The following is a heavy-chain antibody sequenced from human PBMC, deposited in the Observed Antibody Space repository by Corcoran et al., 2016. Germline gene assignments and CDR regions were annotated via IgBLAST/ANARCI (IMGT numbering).Heavy chain of an antibody. CDR1: GFTFSNYW. J-gene: IGHJ4*02. CDR3: ARDGPYIGDGFDY. Sequence: EVQLVESGGGLVQPGGSLRLSCAASGFTFSNYWMSWVRQAPGKGLEWVANINQDGSEKYYVDSVKGRFTISRDNAKNSLYLQMNSLRAEDTAVYYCARDGPYIGDGFDYWGQGTLVTVSS. V-gene: IGHV3-7*01. CDR2: INQDGSEK. D-gene: IGHD2-21*01.